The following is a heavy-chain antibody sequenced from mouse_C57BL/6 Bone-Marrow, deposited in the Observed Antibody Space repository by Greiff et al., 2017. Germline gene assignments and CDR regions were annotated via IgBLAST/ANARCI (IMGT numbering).Heavy chain of an antibody. CDR3: ARGYYDGGYYVDY. D-gene: IGHD1-1*01. CDR2: FHPYNDDT. Sequence: QVQLQQSGAELVKPGASVKMSCKASGYTFTTYPIEWMKQNHGKSLEWIGNFHPYNDDTKYNEKFKGKATLTGDKSSSTVYLGLSRLTAGDSAVEYCARGYYDGGYYVDYWGQGTTLTVSS. V-gene: IGHV1-47*01. J-gene: IGHJ2*01. CDR1: GYTFTTYP.